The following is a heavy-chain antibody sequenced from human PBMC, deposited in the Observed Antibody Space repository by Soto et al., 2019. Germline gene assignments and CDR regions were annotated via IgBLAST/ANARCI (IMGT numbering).Heavy chain of an antibody. CDR1: GYTFTNNN. CDR2: MNPGSGDT. Sequence: ASVKGSCKAAGYTFTNNNVTSVRQATAQGLEWMGWMNPGSGDTGYAQKFQGRVTMTRDISIATAYMELSSLRSDDTAIYYCARMATFGSLNWFDPWGQGTLVTVSS. CDR3: ARMATFGSLNWFDP. J-gene: IGHJ5*02. D-gene: IGHD3-16*01. V-gene: IGHV1-8*01.